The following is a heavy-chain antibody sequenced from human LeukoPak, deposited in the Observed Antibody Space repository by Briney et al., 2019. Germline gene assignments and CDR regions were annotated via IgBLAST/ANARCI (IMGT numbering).Heavy chain of an antibody. CDR3: ARHGGRPWSHYQYYMDV. CDR1: GGSFSGYY. CDR2: INHSGST. D-gene: IGHD3-16*01. Sequence: AETLSLTCAVYGGSFSGYYWSWIRQPPGKGLEWIGEINHSGSTNYNPSLRSRVTISVDKSKNQFSLKLTSVTAADTAVYYCARHGGRPWSHYQYYMDVWGKGTTVTISS. V-gene: IGHV4-34*01. J-gene: IGHJ6*03.